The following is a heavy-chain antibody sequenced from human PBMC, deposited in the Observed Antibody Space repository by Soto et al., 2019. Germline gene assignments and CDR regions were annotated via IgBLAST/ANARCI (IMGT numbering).Heavy chain of an antibody. D-gene: IGHD5-12*01. CDR3: ASGRDGYNSLDY. CDR1: GFTFSSYG. J-gene: IGHJ4*02. V-gene: IGHV3-33*01. Sequence: QVQLVESGGGVVQPGRSLRLSCAASGFTFSSYGTHWVRQAPGKGLEWVAVIWYDGRNKYSEDSVRGRFIISRDNSKNTLYLQMNSLRAEDTAIYYCASGRDGYNSLDYWGQGTLVTVSS. CDR2: IWYDGRNK.